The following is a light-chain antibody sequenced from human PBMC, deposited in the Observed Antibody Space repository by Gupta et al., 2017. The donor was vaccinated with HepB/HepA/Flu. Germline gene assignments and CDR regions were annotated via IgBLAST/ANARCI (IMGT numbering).Light chain of an antibody. CDR1: SGDIGSYKW. Sequence: QSALTQPASVSGSPGQSITISSTGTSGDIGSYKWVSWYQQHPDKSPQLITYDVSSRPSVMSSRFSASKSGNAASLTISGRHTEDEADYFCSSYTMRSTYVFGTGTRVTVL. V-gene: IGLV2-14*03. CDR2: DVS. CDR3: SSYTMRSTYV. J-gene: IGLJ1*01.